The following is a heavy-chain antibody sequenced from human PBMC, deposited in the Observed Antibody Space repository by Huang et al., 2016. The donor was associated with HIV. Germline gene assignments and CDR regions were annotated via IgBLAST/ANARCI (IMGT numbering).Heavy chain of an antibody. J-gene: IGHJ3*01. Sequence: QVRLVESGGGVVQPGASLTLSCSASGFPFFPYGMDWVRQAPGKGLEWVSFIRNYGNTDYLIVSVKGRFTTSRDNSNNTLYLRMNSLRPEDTAVYYCVKERGSSRARSSFDFWGQGTSVIVSS. CDR2: IRNYGNTD. V-gene: IGHV3-30*02. CDR1: GFPFFPYG. CDR3: VKERGSSRARSSFDF. D-gene: IGHD6-13*01.